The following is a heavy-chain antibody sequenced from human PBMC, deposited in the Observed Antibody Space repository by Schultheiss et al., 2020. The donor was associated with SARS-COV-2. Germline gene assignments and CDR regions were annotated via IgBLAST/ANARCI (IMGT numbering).Heavy chain of an antibody. V-gene: IGHV3-53*01. CDR1: GGSISSSNW. D-gene: IGHD1-26*01. CDR2: IYSGGST. CDR3: AKEPDRGRFAEFRAFDI. Sequence: ETLSLTCAVSGGSISSSNWWSWVRQPPGKGLEWVSVIYSGGSTYYADPVKGRFTISRDNSKNTLYLQVNNLGADDTAVYYCAKEPDRGRFAEFRAFDIWGQGTMVTVSS. J-gene: IGHJ3*02.